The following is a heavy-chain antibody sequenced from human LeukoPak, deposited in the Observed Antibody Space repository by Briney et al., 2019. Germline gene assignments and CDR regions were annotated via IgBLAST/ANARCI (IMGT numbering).Heavy chain of an antibody. J-gene: IGHJ4*02. V-gene: IGHV3-30*18. D-gene: IGHD6-6*01. Sequence: VEWGAFISYDGGNIYYADSVKGRFTASRDNSKTTLYLQMNSLIADYTAVYYCGKGWCSSVLYLDFWGQGNLVTVSS. CDR2: ISYDGGNI. CDR3: GKGWCSSVLYLDF.